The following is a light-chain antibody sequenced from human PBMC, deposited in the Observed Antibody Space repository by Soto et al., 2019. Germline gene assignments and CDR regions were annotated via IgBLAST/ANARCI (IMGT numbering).Light chain of an antibody. CDR2: DNN. V-gene: IGLV1-40*01. Sequence: QSVLTQPPSMSGAPGQRVTISCTGSSSNIGAGYDVHWYQQHPGTAPKLLIFDNNNRPSGVPDRFSGSKSDTSASLAITGLQAEDEADYYCQSFDTSLSGFVVSGGGTKLTVL. CDR3: QSFDTSLSGFVV. CDR1: SSNIGAGYD. J-gene: IGLJ2*01.